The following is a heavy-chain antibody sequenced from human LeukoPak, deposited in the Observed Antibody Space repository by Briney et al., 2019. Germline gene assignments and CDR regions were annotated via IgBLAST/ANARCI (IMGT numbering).Heavy chain of an antibody. J-gene: IGHJ4*02. V-gene: IGHV3-73*01. CDR2: IRSKANSYAT. CDR3: TRPEEGADY. D-gene: IGHD3-16*01. Sequence: PGGSLRHSCAASGFTFSGSAMHGVGQAAGKGLEWVGRIRSKANSYATAYAASVKGRFTISRDDSKNTAYLQMNSLKTEDTAVYYCTRPEEGADYWGQGTLVTVSS. CDR1: GFTFSGSA.